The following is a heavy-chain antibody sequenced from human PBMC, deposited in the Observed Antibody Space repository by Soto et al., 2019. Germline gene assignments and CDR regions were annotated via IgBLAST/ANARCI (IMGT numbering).Heavy chain of an antibody. CDR3: ERSHPHSGSYYYTFDY. V-gene: IGHV4-4*07. D-gene: IGHD1-26*01. CDR2: IYTSGST. Sequence: QVQLQESGPGLVKPSETLSLTCTVSGGSISSYYWSWIRQPAGKGLEWIGRIYTSGSTNYNPSLKSRVTMSVDTSKNQCSLKLSSVTAADTAVYYCERSHPHSGSYYYTFDYWCQGTLVTVS. CDR1: GGSISSYY. J-gene: IGHJ4*02.